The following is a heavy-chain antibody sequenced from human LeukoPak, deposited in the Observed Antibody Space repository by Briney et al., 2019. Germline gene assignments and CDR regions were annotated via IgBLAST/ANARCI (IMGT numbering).Heavy chain of an antibody. D-gene: IGHD7-27*01. CDR1: GFTFSSYA. Sequence: PGGSLRLSCAASGFTFSSYAMSWVRQAPGKGLEWVSVISGSGDSTYYADSVKGRFTISRDNSKNTLYLQMNSLRAEDTAVYYCAKVPPRIAGDAGFFDYWGQGTLVTVSS. CDR2: ISGSGDST. CDR3: AKVPPRIAGDAGFFDY. J-gene: IGHJ4*02. V-gene: IGHV3-23*01.